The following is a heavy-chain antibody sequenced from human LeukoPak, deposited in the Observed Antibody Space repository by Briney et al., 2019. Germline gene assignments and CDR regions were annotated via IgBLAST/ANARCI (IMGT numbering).Heavy chain of an antibody. J-gene: IGHJ4*02. CDR3: ARDRGSYCSGSSCDSGADY. V-gene: IGHV1-18*01. CDR2: ISAYNGNT. Sequence: GASVKVSCKASGYTFTSYGINWVRQAPGQGLEWMGWISAYNGNTNYAQNLQGSVTMTTDTSTSTAYMELRSLRSDDTAVYYCARDRGSYCSGSSCDSGADYWGQGTLVTVSS. D-gene: IGHD2-15*01. CDR1: GYTFTSYG.